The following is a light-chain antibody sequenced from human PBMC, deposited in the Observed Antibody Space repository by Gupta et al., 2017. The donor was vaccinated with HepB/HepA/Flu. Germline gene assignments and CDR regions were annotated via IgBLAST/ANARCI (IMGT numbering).Light chain of an antibody. CDR2: EVT. V-gene: IGLV2-23*02. CDR1: SSDVGSNNL. J-gene: IGLJ2*01. Sequence: QSALTQPASASGSPGQSITISCTGTSSDVGSNNLVSWYQQHPAKAPKLMIYEVTNRPSGVSNRFSGSKSGNTASLTISGLQAEDEADYHCCSYAGSSTLVFGGGTKLTVL. CDR3: CSYAGSSTLV.